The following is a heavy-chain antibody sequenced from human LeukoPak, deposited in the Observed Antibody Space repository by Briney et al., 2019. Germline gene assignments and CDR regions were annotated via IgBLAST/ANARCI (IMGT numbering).Heavy chain of an antibody. V-gene: IGHV4-39*01. CDR2: IYYSGST. Sequence: PSETLSLTCTVSGGSISSSSYYWGWIRQPPGKGLEWIGSIYYSGSTYYNPSLRSRVTISVDTSKNQFSLKLSSVTAADTAVYYCARQVRPSHGDYGPRFDLGFYGYFDLWGRGTLVTVSS. J-gene: IGHJ2*01. CDR1: GGSISSSSYY. CDR3: ARQVRPSHGDYGPRFDLGFYGYFDL. D-gene: IGHD4-17*01.